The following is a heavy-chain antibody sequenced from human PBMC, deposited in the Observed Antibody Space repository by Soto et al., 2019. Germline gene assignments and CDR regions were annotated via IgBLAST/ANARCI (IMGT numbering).Heavy chain of an antibody. CDR1: GYAFTTYG. Sequence: QVHLVQSGAEVKKPGASVKVSCKGSGYAFTTYGITWVRQAPGQGLEWMGWISAHNGNTNHAQKLQGRVTVTRDTSTSTAYMELRSLRSDDTAVYYCARGRYGDYWGQGARVTVSS. D-gene: IGHD1-1*01. J-gene: IGHJ4*02. V-gene: IGHV1-18*01. CDR3: ARGRYGDY. CDR2: ISAHNGNT.